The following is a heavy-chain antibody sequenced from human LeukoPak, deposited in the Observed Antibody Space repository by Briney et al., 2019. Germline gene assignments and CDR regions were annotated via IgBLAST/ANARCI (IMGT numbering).Heavy chain of an antibody. CDR1: GGSISSGSYY. CDR3: AREGLLRSLRGAFDI. Sequence: SETLSLTCTVSGGSISSGSYYWSWIRQPAGKGLEWIGRIYTSGSTNYNPSLKSRVTISVDTSKNQFSLKLSSVTAADTAVYYCAREGLLRSLRGAFDIWGQGTMVTVSS. CDR2: IYTSGST. D-gene: IGHD3-3*01. J-gene: IGHJ3*02. V-gene: IGHV4-61*02.